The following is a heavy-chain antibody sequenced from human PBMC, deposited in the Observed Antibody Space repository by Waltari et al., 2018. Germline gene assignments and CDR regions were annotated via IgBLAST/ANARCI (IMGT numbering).Heavy chain of an antibody. CDR1: GFDFNTYG. Sequence: EMQLLESGGGFIQPGGSLRLSCAASGFDFNTYGMTWVRQAPGKGLEWVSGITAGGGVTDYAASVKGRFTISRDMYEKKLSLQMNSLRPEDTAKYYCAKVKSGRHYFGPGSYSILWGQGTLVTVSS. CDR2: ITAGGGVT. D-gene: IGHD3-10*01. J-gene: IGHJ4*02. V-gene: IGHV3-23*01. CDR3: AKVKSGRHYFGPGSYSIL.